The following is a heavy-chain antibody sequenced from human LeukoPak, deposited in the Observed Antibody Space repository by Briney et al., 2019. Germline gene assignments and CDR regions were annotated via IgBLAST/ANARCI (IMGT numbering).Heavy chain of an antibody. D-gene: IGHD3-3*01. CDR2: IHHSGST. CDR1: GGSISSGGYY. CDR3: ARQYRYSDFWGGYPHLDY. V-gene: IGHV4-39*01. Sequence: PSETLSLTCTVSGGSISSGGYYWSWIRQPPGKGLEWIGEIHHSGSTNYNPSLKSRVTISVDTSKNQFFLKLNSVTAADTAVYYCARQYRYSDFWGGYPHLDYWGQGTLVTVSS. J-gene: IGHJ4*02.